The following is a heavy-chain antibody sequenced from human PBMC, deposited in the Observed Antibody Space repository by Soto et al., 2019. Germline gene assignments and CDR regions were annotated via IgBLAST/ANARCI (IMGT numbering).Heavy chain of an antibody. J-gene: IGHJ4*02. CDR3: ARVFSGSYYYFDY. CDR1: GGSVSSGSYY. CDR2: IYSLGNT. V-gene: IGHV4-39*07. D-gene: IGHD1-26*01. Sequence: SETLSLTCTVSGGSVSSGSYYWSWIRQPPGQGLEWLGTIYSLGNTYYNPSLKSRVTISVDTSKSQFSLKLSSVTAADTAVYYCARVFSGSYYYFDYWGQGTLVTVSS.